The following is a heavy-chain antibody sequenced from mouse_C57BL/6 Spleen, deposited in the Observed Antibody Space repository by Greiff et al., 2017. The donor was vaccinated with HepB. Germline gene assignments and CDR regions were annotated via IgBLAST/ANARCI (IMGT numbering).Heavy chain of an antibody. CDR2: IWRGGST. J-gene: IGHJ4*01. CDR3: ATIYYDYDVGYAMDY. Sequence: QVQLQQSGPGLVQPSQRLSITCTVSGFSLTSYGVHWVRQSPGKGLEWLGVIWRGGSTDYNAAFMSRLSITKDNSKSQVFCKMNSLQADDTAIYYCATIYYDYDVGYAMDYWGQGTSVTVSS. D-gene: IGHD2-4*01. CDR1: GFSLTSYG. V-gene: IGHV2-5*01.